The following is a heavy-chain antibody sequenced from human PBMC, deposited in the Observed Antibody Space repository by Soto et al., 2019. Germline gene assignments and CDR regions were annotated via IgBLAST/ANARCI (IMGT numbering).Heavy chain of an antibody. Sequence: SVNVSCMASGYTFIGHYMHWVRQAPGQGREGMGWINPNSGGTNSAQQFEGRATMTSDTTISTAHIEPSRVRYDDTAVYYCARESLDSDDAFDIWGQGTMVTVSS. CDR2: INPNSGGT. J-gene: IGHJ3*02. V-gene: IGHV1-2*02. D-gene: IGHD1-1*01. CDR3: ARESLDSDDAFDI. CDR1: GYTFIGHY.